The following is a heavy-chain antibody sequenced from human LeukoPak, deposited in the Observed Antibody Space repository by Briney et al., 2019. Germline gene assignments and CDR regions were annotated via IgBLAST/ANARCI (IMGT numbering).Heavy chain of an antibody. CDR3: ARAGISDVTTDFDY. J-gene: IGHJ4*02. CDR2: ISAYNGNT. D-gene: IGHD1-14*01. Sequence: GASVTVSFKASGYTFTCYGISWVRQAPGQGLEWMGWISAYNGNTNYAQKLQGRVTMTTDTSTSTAYMELRRLRSDDTAVYYCARAGISDVTTDFDYWGQGTLVTVSS. CDR1: GYTFTCYG. V-gene: IGHV1-18*01.